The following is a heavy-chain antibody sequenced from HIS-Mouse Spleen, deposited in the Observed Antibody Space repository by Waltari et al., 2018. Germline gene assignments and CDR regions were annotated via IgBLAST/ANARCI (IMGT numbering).Heavy chain of an antibody. D-gene: IGHD6-13*01. CDR2: IYYGGST. J-gene: IGHJ2*01. Sequence: QLQLQESGPGLVKPSETLSLTCTVPGGSISSSSYSWGWIRQPPGKGLEWIGSIYYGGSTYYNPSLKSRVTISVDTSKNQFSLKLSSVTAADTAVYYCAREIPYSSSWYDWYFDLWGRGTLVTVSS. V-gene: IGHV4-39*07. CDR1: GGSISSSSYS. CDR3: AREIPYSSSWYDWYFDL.